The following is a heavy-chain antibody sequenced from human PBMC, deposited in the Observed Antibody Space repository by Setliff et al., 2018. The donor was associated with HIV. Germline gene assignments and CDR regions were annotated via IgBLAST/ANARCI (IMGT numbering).Heavy chain of an antibody. J-gene: IGHJ6*03. CDR2: ISDSGGRT. CDR1: GFTFSSYW. CDR3: AKGGQFTTSTTDPHYYYMDV. D-gene: IGHD2-2*01. Sequence: LRLSCVASGFTFSSYWMSWARRAPGKGLEWVSLISDSGGRTWYADSVKGRFTITRDNSENTLFLQVNSLRTENTAVYYCAKGGQFTTSTTDPHYYYMDVWGKGTTVTVSS. V-gene: IGHV3-23*01.